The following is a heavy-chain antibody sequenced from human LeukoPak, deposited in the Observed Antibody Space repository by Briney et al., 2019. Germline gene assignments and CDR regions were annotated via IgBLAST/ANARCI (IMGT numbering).Heavy chain of an antibody. J-gene: IGHJ4*02. CDR1: GFSFSTYG. CDR3: VGDTPPGGDYYLDH. CDR2: IWNAGTNT. D-gene: IGHD3-16*01. Sequence: GGSLRLSCAASGFSFSTYGMHWVRQAPGKGLEWVALIWNAGTNTYYADSVKGRFTISRDNSKNTLWLQMNSLRAEDTAVYYCVGDTPPGGDYYLDHWGQGTLVIVSS. V-gene: IGHV3-33*01.